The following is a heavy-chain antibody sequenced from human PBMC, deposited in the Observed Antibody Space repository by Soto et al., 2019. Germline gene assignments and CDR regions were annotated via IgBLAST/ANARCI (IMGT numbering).Heavy chain of an antibody. J-gene: IGHJ6*02. CDR2: ISYDASNK. CDR1: GFTFSSYG. D-gene: IGHD5-12*01. V-gene: IGHV3-30*18. CDR3: AKDGRWLQSSYYSYGMDV. Sequence: QVQLVESGGRVVQPGRSLRLSCAASGFTFSSYGMHWVRQAPGKGLEWVAVISYDASNKYYADSVKGRFTISRDNSKNTLYLQINSPRAEDTAVYYCAKDGRWLQSSYYSYGMDVWGQGTTVTVSS.